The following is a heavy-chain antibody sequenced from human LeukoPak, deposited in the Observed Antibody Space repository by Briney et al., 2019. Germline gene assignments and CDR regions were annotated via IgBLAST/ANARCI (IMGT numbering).Heavy chain of an antibody. CDR2: IHSDGSS. D-gene: IGHD4-11*01. CDR1: EFPVSSNY. J-gene: IGHJ5*02. V-gene: IGHV3-53*01. Sequence: GGSLRLSCAASEFPVSSNYMSWVRQAPGKGLEWVSVIHSDGSSYYADSVKGRFTISRDISKNTVYLQVNSLRAEDTAVYYCARLALRAIDFSNPDFDPWGQGTLVTVSS. CDR3: ARLALRAIDFSNPDFDP.